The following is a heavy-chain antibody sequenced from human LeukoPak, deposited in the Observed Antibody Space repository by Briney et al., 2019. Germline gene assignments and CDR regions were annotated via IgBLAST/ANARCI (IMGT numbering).Heavy chain of an antibody. CDR2: VHLDGRT. CDR3: AREGGFYRPLDY. CDR1: GVSVTSTNW. Sequence: SETLSLTCGVSGVSVTSTNWWNWVRQPPGKGLEWIEEVHLDGRTNYNPSLKSRLTMSVDLSENHVSLKLTSVTAADTAVYYCAREGGFYRPLDYSGQGTLVTVSS. D-gene: IGHD3-3*01. V-gene: IGHV4-4*02. J-gene: IGHJ4*02.